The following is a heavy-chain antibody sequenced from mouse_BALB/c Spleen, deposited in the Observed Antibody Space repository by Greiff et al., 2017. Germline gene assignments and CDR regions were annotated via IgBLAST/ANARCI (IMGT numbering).Heavy chain of an antibody. D-gene: IGHD2-2*01. CDR2: IDPYYGGT. Sequence: EVKLMESGPELEKPGASVKISCKASGYSFTGYNMNWVKQSNGKSLEWIGNIDPYYGGTSYNQKFKGKATLTVDKSSSTAYMQLKSLTSEDSAVYYCARHGYDVNFFAYWGQGTLVTVSA. CDR3: ARHGYDVNFFAY. J-gene: IGHJ3*01. CDR1: GYSFTGYN. V-gene: IGHV1-39*01.